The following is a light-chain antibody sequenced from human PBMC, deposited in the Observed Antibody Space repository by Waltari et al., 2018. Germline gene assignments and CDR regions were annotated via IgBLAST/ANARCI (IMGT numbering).Light chain of an antibody. V-gene: IGKV3-20*01. CDR1: QSLTSSS. Sequence: EIVLTQSPATLSLSPGERATLCCRASQSLTSSSLPWYQQKPGQAPRLLIFGTSTTATDTPARFSGSGSGTDFTLTISRLEPEDFAVYYCQQCGQSPWTFGQGTKVEIK. CDR3: QQCGQSPWT. CDR2: GTS. J-gene: IGKJ1*01.